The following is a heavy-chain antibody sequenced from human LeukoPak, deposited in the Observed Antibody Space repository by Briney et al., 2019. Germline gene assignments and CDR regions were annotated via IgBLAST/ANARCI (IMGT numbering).Heavy chain of an antibody. CDR3: ARALTDAFDI. Sequence: SETLSLTCTVSGGSISSYYWSWIRQPPGKGLEWIGYIYYSGSTNYNPSLKSRVTISVDTSKNQFSLKLSSVTAADTAVYYCARALTDAFDIWGQGTMVTVSS. V-gene: IGHV4-59*08. D-gene: IGHD7-27*01. CDR2: IYYSGST. CDR1: GGSISSYY. J-gene: IGHJ3*02.